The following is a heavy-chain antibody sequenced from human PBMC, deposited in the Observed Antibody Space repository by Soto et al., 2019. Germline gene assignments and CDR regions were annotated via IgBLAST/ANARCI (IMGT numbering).Heavy chain of an antibody. CDR3: ASLLSDYGDFTQNWFDP. D-gene: IGHD4-17*01. CDR2: IYYSGST. Sequence: QVQLQESGPGLVKPSQTLSLTCTVSGGSISSGDYYWSWIRQPPGKGLEWIGYIYYSGSTYYNPSLKSRVTISGDKSKSQFSLKMSSVTAEDTAVYYCASLLSDYGDFTQNWFDPWGQGTLVTVSS. CDR1: GGSISSGDYY. J-gene: IGHJ5*02. V-gene: IGHV4-30-4*01.